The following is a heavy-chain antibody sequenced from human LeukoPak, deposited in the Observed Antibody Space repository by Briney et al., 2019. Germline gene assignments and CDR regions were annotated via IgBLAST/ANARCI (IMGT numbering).Heavy chain of an antibody. D-gene: IGHD3-22*01. CDR2: IYYSGST. V-gene: IGHV4-59*01. CDR3: ARVGYYDSSGSFDY. J-gene: IGHJ4*02. CDR1: GGSISSYY. Sequence: SETLSLTCTVSGGSISSYYWSWIRQPPGKGLEWIGYIYYSGSTNYNPSLKSPVTISVDTSKNQFSLKLSSVTAADTAVYYCARVGYYDSSGSFDYWGQGTLVTVSS.